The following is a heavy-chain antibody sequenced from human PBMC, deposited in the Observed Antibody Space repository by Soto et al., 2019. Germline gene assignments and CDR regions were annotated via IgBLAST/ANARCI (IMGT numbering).Heavy chain of an antibody. J-gene: IGHJ5*02. CDR2: IYWDGDK. D-gene: IGHD3-3*01. CDR3: AHRATMTIFGLIIDNGIWFDP. V-gene: IGHV2-5*02. Sequence: QINLIESGPTLVKPTQPLTLTCTFSGFSLSTSGAAVGWVRQPPGRALEWLALIYWDGDKRYNASLGNRLTITKDTSMNQVVLTLTNVDPADTATYYCAHRATMTIFGLIIDNGIWFDPCGQGTRVIVSS. CDR1: GFSLSTSGAA.